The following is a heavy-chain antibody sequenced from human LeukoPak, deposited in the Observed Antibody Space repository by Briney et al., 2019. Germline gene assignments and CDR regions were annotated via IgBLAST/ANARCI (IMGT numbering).Heavy chain of an antibody. J-gene: IGHJ4*02. D-gene: IGHD3-22*01. Sequence: PSETLSLTCAVSGGSISSGGYSWSWIRQPPGKGLEWIGYIYYSGSTYYNPSLKSRVTISVVRSKNQFSLKLSSVTAADTAVYYCARAPSSGYFFDYWGQGTLVTVSS. CDR3: ARAPSSGYFFDY. CDR2: IYYSGST. V-gene: IGHV4-30-2*01. CDR1: GGSISSGGYS.